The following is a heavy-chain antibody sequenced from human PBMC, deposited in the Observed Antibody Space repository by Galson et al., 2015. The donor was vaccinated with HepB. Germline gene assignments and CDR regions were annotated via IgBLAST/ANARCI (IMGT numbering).Heavy chain of an antibody. CDR3: AKDRGGGWLHDAFDI. D-gene: IGHD6-19*01. CDR2: IGNGGGST. Sequence: SLRLSCAASGFTFSNYAMSWVRQAPGKGLEWVSAIGNGGGSTYYADSVRDRFTVSRDNSKNTLFLQMNSLRAEDTAVYYCAKDRGGGWLHDAFDIWGQGTMVTVSS. V-gene: IGHV3-23*01. CDR1: GFTFSNYA. J-gene: IGHJ3*02.